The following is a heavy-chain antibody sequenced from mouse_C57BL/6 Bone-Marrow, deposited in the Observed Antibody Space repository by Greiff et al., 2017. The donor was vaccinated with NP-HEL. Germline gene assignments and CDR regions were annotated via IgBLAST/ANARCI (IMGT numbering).Heavy chain of an antibody. Sequence: VKLEESGPELVKPGASVKISCKASGYAFSSSWMNWVKQRPGKGLEWIGRIYPGDGDTNYNGKFKGKATLTADNSSSTAYMHLSSLTSEDSAVYFCARERVIRDAMDYWGQGTSVTVSS. CDR1: GYAFSSSW. CDR3: ARERVIRDAMDY. D-gene: IGHD2-4*01. V-gene: IGHV1-82*01. CDR2: IYPGDGDT. J-gene: IGHJ4*01.